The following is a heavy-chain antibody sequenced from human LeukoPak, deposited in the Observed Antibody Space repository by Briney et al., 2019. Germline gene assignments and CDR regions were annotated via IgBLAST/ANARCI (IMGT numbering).Heavy chain of an antibody. CDR1: GFTFSSYW. D-gene: IGHD3-10*01. CDR3: ARAGSHWHYVY. J-gene: IGHJ4*02. Sequence: GGSLRLSCTASGFTFSSYWMSWVRQAPGKGLEWVANIKQDGSERYYVDSVKGRFTISRDNAKNSLSLQMNNLRVEDTAVYYCARAGSHWHYVYWGQGTVVTVSS. CDR2: IKQDGSER. V-gene: IGHV3-7*01.